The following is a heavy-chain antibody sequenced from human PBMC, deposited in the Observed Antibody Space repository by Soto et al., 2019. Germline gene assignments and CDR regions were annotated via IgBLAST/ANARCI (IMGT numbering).Heavy chain of an antibody. J-gene: IGHJ4*01. Sequence: PGGSLRLSCAPSGFTFSAYSMSWVRQAPGKGLEWVSSISSSSTYIFSADSVKGRFTISRDNAKNSLYLQMISLRAEDTAVYYCARELEYIWNDFGYWGHGTLVTVSS. CDR1: GFTFSAYS. CDR2: ISSSSTYI. V-gene: IGHV3-21*01. D-gene: IGHD1-20*01. CDR3: ARELEYIWNDFGY.